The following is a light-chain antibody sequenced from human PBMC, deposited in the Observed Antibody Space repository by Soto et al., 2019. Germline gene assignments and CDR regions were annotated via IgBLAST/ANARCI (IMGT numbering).Light chain of an antibody. CDR1: NSDVGDYNF. CDR3: CSYAGSFHQ. CDR2: DIT. J-gene: IGLJ3*02. V-gene: IGLV2-11*01. Sequence: QSALTQPRSVSGAPGQAVTISCTGTNSDVGDYNFVSWYQHHPGKAPKLIIYDITKRPSGVPDRFSGSKSGNTASLTISGLEDEDEADYYCCSYAGSFHQFGGGTKLTVL.